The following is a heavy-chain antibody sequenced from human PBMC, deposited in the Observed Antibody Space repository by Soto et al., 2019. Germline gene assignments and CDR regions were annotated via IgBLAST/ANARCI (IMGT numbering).Heavy chain of an antibody. D-gene: IGHD2-8*01. Sequence: SETLSLTCNISGGSIDSSDFQWSWLRQPPGKGLEWIGFLSFSWRTNYNSSLRSRVTISADTSKTLFFLNLASVTAADTAVYYCARDHCNNGICYQSYFDPWGPGSLVTVSS. J-gene: IGHJ5*02. CDR2: LSFSWRT. CDR1: GGSIDSSDFQ. V-gene: IGHV4-30-4*01. CDR3: ARDHCNNGICYQSYFDP.